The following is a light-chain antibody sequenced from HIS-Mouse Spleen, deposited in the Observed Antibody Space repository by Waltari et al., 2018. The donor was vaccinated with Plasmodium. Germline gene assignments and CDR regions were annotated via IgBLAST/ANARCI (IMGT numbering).Light chain of an antibody. CDR2: AAS. CDR3: QQSYSTPWT. V-gene: IGKV1-39*01. Sequence: DIQMTQSPSSLSASVGDRVTITCRASQSISSYLNWYQQKPVKAPKLLIYAASSLRSGVPSRFSGSGSWTDFTLTISSLQPEDFATYYCQQSYSTPWTFGQGTKVEIK. CDR1: QSISSY. J-gene: IGKJ1*01.